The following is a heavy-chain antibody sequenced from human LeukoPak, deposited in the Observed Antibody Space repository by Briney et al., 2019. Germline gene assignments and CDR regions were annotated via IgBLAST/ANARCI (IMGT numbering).Heavy chain of an antibody. V-gene: IGHV1-46*01. Sequence: ASVKVSCKASGYTFTDYYMHWVRQTPGQGLEWMGMINPSGDSTSYPQKFQGRVTMTRDTSTSTVYMELSSLRSEDTAIYYCARDYYYYDSSGPSLFDYWGQGTLVTVSS. J-gene: IGHJ4*02. CDR2: INPSGDST. CDR3: ARDYYYYDSSGPSLFDY. D-gene: IGHD3-22*01. CDR1: GYTFTDYY.